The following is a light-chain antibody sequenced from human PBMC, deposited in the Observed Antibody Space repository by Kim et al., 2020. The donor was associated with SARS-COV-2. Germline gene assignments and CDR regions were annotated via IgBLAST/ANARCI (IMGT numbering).Light chain of an antibody. Sequence: VSPGERATLSCRASQGVGSNLAWYQQKPGQTPRLLIYTDSTRATGIPARFSGSGSGTEFTLTISSLQSEDFAVYYCQQYKNWPWTFGQGTKVDIK. CDR2: TDS. CDR1: QGVGSN. V-gene: IGKV3-15*01. CDR3: QQYKNWPWT. J-gene: IGKJ1*01.